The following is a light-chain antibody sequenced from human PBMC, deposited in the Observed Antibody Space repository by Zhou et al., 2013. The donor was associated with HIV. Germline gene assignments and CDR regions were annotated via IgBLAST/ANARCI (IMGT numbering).Light chain of an antibody. CDR2: DAS. CDR1: QSVDTY. Sequence: EVLMTQSPVTLSVSPGARATLSCRASQSVDTYLAWYQQRPGQPPRLLIYDASTRATGVPVRFSGSGSGSDFTLTIDRLEPEDLALYYCQQYASSIAYTFGQGTKLEV. J-gene: IGKJ2*01. CDR3: QQYASSIAYT. V-gene: IGKV3-15*01.